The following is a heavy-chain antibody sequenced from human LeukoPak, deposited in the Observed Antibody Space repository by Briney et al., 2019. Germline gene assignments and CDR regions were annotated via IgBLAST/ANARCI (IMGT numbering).Heavy chain of an antibody. CDR1: GFTFNNYA. CDR3: AKAGSCSSTSCDYYFDY. J-gene: IGHJ4*02. Sequence: GGSLRLSCAVSGFTFNNYAMSWVRQAPGKGLEWVSGISGSGGSTYYADSVKGRFTISRDNSENTLYLQVNGLRAEDTAMYYCAKAGSCSSTSCDYYFDYWGQGTLVTVSS. CDR2: ISGSGGST. V-gene: IGHV3-23*01. D-gene: IGHD2-2*01.